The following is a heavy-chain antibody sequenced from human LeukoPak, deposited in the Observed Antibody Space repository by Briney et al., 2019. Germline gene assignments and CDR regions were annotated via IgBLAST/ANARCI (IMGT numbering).Heavy chain of an antibody. CDR1: GGSISRGDYY. V-gene: IGHV4-39*02. D-gene: IGHD2-15*01. CDR3: ARPGYCSGGGCYYYFNY. Sequence: SETLSLTCTVSGGSISRGDYYWDWIRQPPGKGLEWIGSIHYSGNTYYNPSLKSRVTMSVDTSKNHFSLKLSSVTAADTALYYCARPGYCSGGGCYYYFNYWGQGTLVTVSS. CDR2: IHYSGNT. J-gene: IGHJ4*02.